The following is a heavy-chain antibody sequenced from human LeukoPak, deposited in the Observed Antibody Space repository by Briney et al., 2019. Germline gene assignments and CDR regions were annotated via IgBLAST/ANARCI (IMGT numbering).Heavy chain of an antibody. CDR1: GGSISSYY. D-gene: IGHD3-3*01. J-gene: IGHJ6*03. V-gene: IGHV4-59*01. CDR2: IYYSGST. CDR3: VRDRMYDFWSGYYRRYYYYYMDV. Sequence: SETLSLTCTVSGGSISSYYWSWIRQPPGKGLEWIGYIYYSGSTNYNPSLKSRVTISVDTSKNQFSLKLSSVTAADTAVYYCVRDRMYDFWSGYYRRYYYYYMDVWGKGTTVTVSS.